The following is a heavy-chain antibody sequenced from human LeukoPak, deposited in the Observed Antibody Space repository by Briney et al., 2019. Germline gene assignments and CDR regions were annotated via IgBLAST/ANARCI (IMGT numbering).Heavy chain of an antibody. Sequence: SETLSLTRTVSGGSISSSSYYWGWIRQPPGKGLEWIGSIYYSGSTYYNPSLKSRVTISVDTSKNQFSLKLSSVTAADTAVYYCARLGYCSSTSCPREGTSYYYYYMDVWGKGTTVTVSS. CDR1: GGSISSSSYY. V-gene: IGHV4-39*07. J-gene: IGHJ6*03. CDR2: IYYSGST. D-gene: IGHD2-2*01. CDR3: ARLGYCSSTSCPREGTSYYYYYMDV.